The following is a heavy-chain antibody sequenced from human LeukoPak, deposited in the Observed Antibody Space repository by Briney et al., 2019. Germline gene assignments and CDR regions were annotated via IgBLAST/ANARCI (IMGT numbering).Heavy chain of an antibody. V-gene: IGHV3-72*01. D-gene: IGHD6-13*01. CDR2: SRNKADSYTA. J-gene: IGHJ4*02. CDR1: GFTFSDSF. Sequence: GGSLRLSCAASGFTFSDSFISWVRQAPGKGLEWVGRSRNKADSYTAEYAASVKGRFTISRDESKNSLYLQISSLETEDAAVYYCATSSWYRLAYWGPGSLVTVSS. CDR3: ATSSWYRLAY.